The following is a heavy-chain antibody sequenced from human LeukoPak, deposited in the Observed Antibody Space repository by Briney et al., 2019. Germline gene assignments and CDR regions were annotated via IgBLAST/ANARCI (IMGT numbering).Heavy chain of an antibody. CDR3: ARSRIMITFGGVIAPPGY. CDR1: GYTFTGYY. D-gene: IGHD3-16*02. Sequence: GASVKVSCKASGYTFTGYYMHWVRQAPGQGLEWMGRINPNSGGTNYAQKFQGRVTMTRDTSISTAYMELSRLRSDDTAVYYCARSRIMITFGGVIAPPGYWGQGTLVTASS. V-gene: IGHV1-2*06. J-gene: IGHJ4*02. CDR2: INPNSGGT.